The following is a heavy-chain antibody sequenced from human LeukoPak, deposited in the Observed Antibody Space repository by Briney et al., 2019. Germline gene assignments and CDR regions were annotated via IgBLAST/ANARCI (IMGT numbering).Heavy chain of an antibody. Sequence: GGSLRLSCAASGFTFSNHWMGWVRQAPGKGLEWVANIRQDGGENHYVDSVKGRFTISRDNARNSLYLQMNSLRAEDTAVYYCTKWSSSGSYYTEWGQGTLVTVSS. CDR3: TKWSSSGSYYTE. V-gene: IGHV3-7*01. CDR1: GFTFSNHW. D-gene: IGHD3-10*01. J-gene: IGHJ4*02. CDR2: IRQDGGEN.